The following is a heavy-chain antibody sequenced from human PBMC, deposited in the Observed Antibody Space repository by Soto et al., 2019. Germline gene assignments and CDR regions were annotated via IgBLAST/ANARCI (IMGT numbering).Heavy chain of an antibody. CDR1: GGSIISGHW. V-gene: IGHV4-4*02. J-gene: IGHJ5*02. CDR3: ARVLLTPSTHLDR. CDR2: IYESGIT. Sequence: SETLSLTCAVSGGSIISGHWWTWVRQSPGKGLEWVGEIYESGITNYNPSLNGRLSISMDQSKNQFSLKLTSVTAADTAIYYCARVLLTPSTHLDRWGQGTLVTVSS. D-gene: IGHD2-15*01.